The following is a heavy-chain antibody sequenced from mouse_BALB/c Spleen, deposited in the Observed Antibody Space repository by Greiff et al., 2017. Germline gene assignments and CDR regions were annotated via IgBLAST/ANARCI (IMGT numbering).Heavy chain of an antibody. Sequence: VKLMESGAELVRPGTSVKVSCKASGYAFTNYLIEWVKQRPGQGLEWIGVINPGSGGTNYNEKFKGKATLTADKSSSTAYMQLSSLTSDDSAVYFCARHYGNLYWYFDVWGAGTTGTVSS. CDR1: GYAFTNYL. CDR3: ARHYGNLYWYFDV. J-gene: IGHJ1*01. CDR2: INPGSGGT. D-gene: IGHD2-1*01. V-gene: IGHV1-54*03.